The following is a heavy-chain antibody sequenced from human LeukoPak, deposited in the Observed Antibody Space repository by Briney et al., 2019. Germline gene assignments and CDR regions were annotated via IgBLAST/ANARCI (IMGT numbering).Heavy chain of an antibody. V-gene: IGHV1-69*13. Sequence: GASVKVSCKASGGTFSSYAISWVRQAPGQGLEWMGGIIPIFGTGNYAQKFQGRVTITADESTSTAYMELSSLRSEDTAVYYCARDVSSATVTSNWFDPWGQGTLVTVSS. CDR3: ARDVSSATVTSNWFDP. J-gene: IGHJ5*02. CDR2: IIPIFGTG. CDR1: GGTFSSYA. D-gene: IGHD4-17*01.